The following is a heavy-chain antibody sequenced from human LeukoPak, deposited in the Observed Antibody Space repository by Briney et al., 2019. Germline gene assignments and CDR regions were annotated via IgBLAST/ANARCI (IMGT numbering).Heavy chain of an antibody. CDR2: ISGSGGST. V-gene: IGHV3-23*01. Sequence: GGSLRLSCAASGFTFSSYAMSWVRQAPGKGLEWVSAISGSGGSTYYADSVKGRFTISRDNSKNTLYLQVNSLRAEDTAVYYCARVSYDSSGYWDYWGQGTLVTVSS. J-gene: IGHJ4*02. D-gene: IGHD3-22*01. CDR3: ARVSYDSSGYWDY. CDR1: GFTFSSYA.